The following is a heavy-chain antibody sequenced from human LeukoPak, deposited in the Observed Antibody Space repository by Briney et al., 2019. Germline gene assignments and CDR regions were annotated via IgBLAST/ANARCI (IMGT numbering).Heavy chain of an antibody. V-gene: IGHV4-31*02. J-gene: IGHJ6*03. CDR2: SYYGGST. CDR1: GGSMSSGGIY. CDR3: ARVPHCSSTTRCYLGGHHMDV. Sequence: SETLSFTCAVSGGSMSSGGIYWGWIRQHPGKGLEGIGYSYYGGSTYYNPSLKSRVTISVDTSKNQFSLKLSSVTAADTAVYYCARVPHCSSTTRCYLGGHHMDVWGKGTTVAVSS. D-gene: IGHD2-2*01.